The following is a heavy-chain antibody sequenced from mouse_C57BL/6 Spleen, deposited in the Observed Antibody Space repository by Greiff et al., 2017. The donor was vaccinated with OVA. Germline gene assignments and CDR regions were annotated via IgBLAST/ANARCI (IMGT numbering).Heavy chain of an antibody. CDR1: GFTFSSYA. Sequence: EVQGVESGGGLVKPGGSLKLSCAASGFTFSSYAMSWVRQTPEKRLEWVATISDGGSYTYYPANVTGRFTISRANAKNHLYLQMSHLKSEDTAMYYCARDYYGHQNAMDYWGQGTSVTVSS. CDR3: ARDYYGHQNAMDY. J-gene: IGHJ4*01. D-gene: IGHD1-2*01. V-gene: IGHV5-4*01. CDR2: ISDGGSYT.